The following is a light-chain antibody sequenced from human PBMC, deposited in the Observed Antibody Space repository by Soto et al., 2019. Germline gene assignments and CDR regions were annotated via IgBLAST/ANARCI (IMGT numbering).Light chain of an antibody. V-gene: IGKV1-5*01. J-gene: IGKJ5*01. CDR1: HSISSW. CDR3: QQYNSYSPSIT. Sequence: DIQMTQSPSTLSASVGDRVTITCRASHSISSWLAWYQQKPGKAPKLLIYDASSLESGVPSRFSGSGSGTEFTLTISSLQPDDFATYYCQQYNSYSPSITFGQGTRLEIK. CDR2: DAS.